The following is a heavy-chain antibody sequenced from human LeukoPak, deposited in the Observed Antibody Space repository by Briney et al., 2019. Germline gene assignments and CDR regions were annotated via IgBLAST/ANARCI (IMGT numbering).Heavy chain of an antibody. CDR3: ERQYYYYYMDV. V-gene: IGHV4-39*07. Sequence: SETLSLTCTVSGGSIRDTSFYWGWIPEPPGKGLEWIGTFYKDGSTFYNPSLKTRALIPADTSKNQFSLKLTSVTAADRAVYYCERQYYYYYMDVWGKGTTVTVSS. CDR1: GGSIRDTSFY. J-gene: IGHJ6*03. CDR2: FYKDGST.